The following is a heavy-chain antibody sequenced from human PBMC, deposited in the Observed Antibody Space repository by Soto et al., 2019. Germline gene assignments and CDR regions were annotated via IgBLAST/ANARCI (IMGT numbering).Heavy chain of an antibody. V-gene: IGHV1-69*02. CDR3: ARGYCSSTSCSPHAWFDP. CDR1: GGTFSSYT. CDR2: IIPILGIA. J-gene: IGHJ5*02. D-gene: IGHD2-2*01. Sequence: RASVKASCKASGGTFSSYTISWVRQAPGQGLEWMGRIIPILGIANYAQKFQGRVTITADKSTSTAYMELSSLRSEDTAVYYCARGYCSSTSCSPHAWFDPWGQGTLVTVSS.